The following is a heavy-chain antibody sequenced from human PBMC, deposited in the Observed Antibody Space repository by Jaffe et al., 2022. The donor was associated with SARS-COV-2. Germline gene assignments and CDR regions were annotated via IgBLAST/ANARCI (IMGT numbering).Heavy chain of an antibody. D-gene: IGHD3-22*01. V-gene: IGHV3-15*01. J-gene: IGHJ4*02. CDR3: TTGISEIHYYDSSGYYFPFDC. CDR1: GFTFSNAW. CDR2: IKSKSDGGTT. Sequence: EVQLVESGGDLINPGGSLRLSCAASGFTFSNAWMNWVRQAPGKGLEWVGRIKSKSDGGTTDYAAPAKGRFTISRDDSRNTLYLQMNSLRTEDTAVYYCTTGISEIHYYDSSGYYFPFDCWGRGTLVTVSS.